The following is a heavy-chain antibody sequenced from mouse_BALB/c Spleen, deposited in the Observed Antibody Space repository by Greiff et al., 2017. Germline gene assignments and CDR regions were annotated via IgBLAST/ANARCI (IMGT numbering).Heavy chain of an antibody. D-gene: IGHD1-1*01. CDR3: ARRGDYSYAMDY. Sequence: VQLKESGPGLVKPSQSLSLTCTVTGYSITSDYAWNWIRQFPGNKLEWMGYISYSGSTSYNPSLKSRISITRDTSKNQFFLQLNSVTTEDTATYYCARRGDYSYAMDYWGQGTSVTVSS. CDR2: ISYSGST. V-gene: IGHV3-2*02. J-gene: IGHJ4*01. CDR1: GYSITSDYA.